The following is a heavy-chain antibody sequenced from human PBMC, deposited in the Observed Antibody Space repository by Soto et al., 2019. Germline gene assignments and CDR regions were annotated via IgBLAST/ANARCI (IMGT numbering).Heavy chain of an antibody. CDR1: GFTFSSYG. CDR3: AKDLATYYFDTSGSRPFDY. J-gene: IGHJ4*02. Sequence: GGSLRLSCAASGFTFSSYGMHWVRQAPGKGLEWVAVISYDGTNKYNVDSVKGRFTISRDNSKNTVFLQMNSLRAEDTAVYYCAKDLATYYFDTSGSRPFDYWGQGTLVTVSS. CDR2: ISYDGTNK. V-gene: IGHV3-30*18. D-gene: IGHD3-22*01.